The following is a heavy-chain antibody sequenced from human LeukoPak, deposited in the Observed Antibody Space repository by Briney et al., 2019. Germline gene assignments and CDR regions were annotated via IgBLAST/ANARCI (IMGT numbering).Heavy chain of an antibody. V-gene: IGHV4-30-2*01. CDR1: GGSISSGGYY. J-gene: IGHJ4*02. CDR3: ARWNYLLAYDY. D-gene: IGHD1-7*01. CDR2: IYHSGST. Sequence: KASQTLSLTCTVSGGSISSGGYYWSWIRQPPGKGLEWIGYIYHSGSTYYNPSLKSRVTISVDRSKNQFSLKLSSMTAADTAVYYCARWNYLLAYDYWGQGTLVTVSS.